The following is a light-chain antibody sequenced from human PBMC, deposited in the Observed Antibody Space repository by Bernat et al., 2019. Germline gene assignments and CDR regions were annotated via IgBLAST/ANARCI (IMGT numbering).Light chain of an antibody. CDR3: QHLNNFPIT. CDR1: QIIGVY. CDR2: GAS. J-gene: IGKJ5*01. V-gene: IGKV1-9*01. Sequence: DIQLTQSPPFLSASVGDRVTITCQASQIIGVYLDWYQQKPGQAPKLLIYGASTLQTGVPSRFSGSGSGTEFTLIISSLQPEDFGTFYCQHLNNFPITFGQGTRLEIK.